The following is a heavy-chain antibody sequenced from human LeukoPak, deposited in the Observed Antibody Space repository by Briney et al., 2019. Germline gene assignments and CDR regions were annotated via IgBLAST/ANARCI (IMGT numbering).Heavy chain of an antibody. D-gene: IGHD6-6*01. J-gene: IGHJ4*02. V-gene: IGHV4-34*01. CDR2: INHSGST. CDR1: GGSFSGYY. CDR3: ARGPILTIAARPALDY. Sequence: PSETLSLTCAVYGGSFSGYYWSWIRQPPGKGLEWIGEINHSGSTNYNPSLKSRVTISVDTSKNQFSLKLSSVTAADTAVYYCARGPILTIAARPALDYWGQGTLVTVSS.